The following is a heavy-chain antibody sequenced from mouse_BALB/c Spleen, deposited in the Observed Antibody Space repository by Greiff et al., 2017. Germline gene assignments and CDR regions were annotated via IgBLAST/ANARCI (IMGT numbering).Heavy chain of an antibody. J-gene: IGHJ4*01. V-gene: IGHV5-6-5*01. Sequence: DVKLVESGGGLVKPGGSLKLSCAASGFTFSSYAMSWVRQTPEKRLEWVASISSGGSTYYPDSVKGRFTISRDNARNILYLQMSSLRSEDTAMYYCAREGYDYDEAYYYAMDYWGQGTSVTVSS. CDR1: GFTFSSYA. D-gene: IGHD2-4*01. CDR3: AREGYDYDEAYYYAMDY. CDR2: ISSGGST.